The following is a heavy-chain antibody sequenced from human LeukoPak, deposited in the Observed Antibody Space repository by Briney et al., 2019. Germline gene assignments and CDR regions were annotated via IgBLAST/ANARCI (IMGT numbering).Heavy chain of an antibody. CDR3: ARDLANYYGSGSYFDY. CDR1: GFTFSSYW. J-gene: IGHJ4*02. CDR2: INQDGSEK. Sequence: QPGGSLRLSCAASGFTFSSYWMSWVRQAPGKGLDWVANINQDGSEKYYVDSVKGRFTISRDNAKNSLYLQMNSLRAEDTAVYYCARDLANYYGSGSYFDYWGQGTLVTVSS. V-gene: IGHV3-7*03. D-gene: IGHD3-10*01.